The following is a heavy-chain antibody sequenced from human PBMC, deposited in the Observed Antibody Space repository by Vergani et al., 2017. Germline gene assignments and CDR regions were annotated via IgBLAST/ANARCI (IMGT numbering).Heavy chain of an antibody. Sequence: VQLLESGGGLVQTGGSLRLSCAASGFTFSTYAMSWVRQAPGKGLEWVAVIWYDGSNKYYADSVKGRFTISRDNSKNTLYLQMNSLIAEDTAVYYCARAGDHWYFDLWGRGTLVTVSS. CDR3: ARAGDHWYFDL. CDR1: GFTFSTYA. V-gene: IGHV3-33*08. CDR2: IWYDGSNK. J-gene: IGHJ2*01. D-gene: IGHD3-16*01.